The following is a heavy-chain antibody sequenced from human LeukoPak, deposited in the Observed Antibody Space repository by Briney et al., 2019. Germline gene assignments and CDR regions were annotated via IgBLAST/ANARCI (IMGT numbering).Heavy chain of an antibody. D-gene: IGHD3-10*01. CDR1: GFTVSSNY. Sequence: SGGSLRLSCAASGFTVSSNYMSWVRQAPGKGLEWVSVIYSGGSTYYADSVKGRFTISRDNSKNTLYLQMNSLRAEDTAVYYCAKKGYAGSGTYSYYIDYWGQGTLVTVSS. V-gene: IGHV3-66*01. CDR2: IYSGGST. J-gene: IGHJ4*02. CDR3: AKKGYAGSGTYSYYIDY.